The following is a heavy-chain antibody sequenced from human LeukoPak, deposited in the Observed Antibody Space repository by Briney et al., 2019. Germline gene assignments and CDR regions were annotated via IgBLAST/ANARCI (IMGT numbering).Heavy chain of an antibody. CDR1: GFTFSSYA. Sequence: GGSLRLSCAASGFTFSSYAMSWVRQALGKGLEWVSAISGSGGSTYYADSVKGRFTISRDNSKNTLYLQMNSLRAEDTAVYYCAKDRGESSSWYFDYWGQGTLVTVSS. V-gene: IGHV3-23*01. CDR2: ISGSGGST. CDR3: AKDRGESSSWYFDY. J-gene: IGHJ4*02. D-gene: IGHD6-13*01.